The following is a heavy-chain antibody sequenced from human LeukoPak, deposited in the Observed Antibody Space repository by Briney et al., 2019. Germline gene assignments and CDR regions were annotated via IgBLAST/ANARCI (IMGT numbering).Heavy chain of an antibody. J-gene: IGHJ4*02. D-gene: IGHD5-12*01. Sequence: PGRSLRLSCAASGFTFSSYAMHWVRQAPGKGLEWVAHINQDGSEEHYMDSAKARFTISRDNAKNSLSLQMNSLRAEDTAVYYCVRDGGVSGYDLLDYWGQGTLVTVSS. V-gene: IGHV3-7*01. CDR3: VRDGGVSGYDLLDY. CDR1: GFTFSSYA. CDR2: INQDGSEE.